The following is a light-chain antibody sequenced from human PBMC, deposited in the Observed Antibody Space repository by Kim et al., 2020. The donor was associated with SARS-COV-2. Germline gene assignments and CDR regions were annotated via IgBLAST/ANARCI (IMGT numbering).Light chain of an antibody. J-gene: IGLJ2*01. CDR2: QDN. Sequence: SYELTQPPSLSVFPGQTVTIACSGDALGRKYVSWYQQRPGQSPVLVIYQDNKRPSGIPERVSGSNSGNTATLTISGAQPMDEADYYCQARDSGLVVFGGGTQLTVL. CDR1: ALGRKY. CDR3: QARDSGLVV. V-gene: IGLV3-1*01.